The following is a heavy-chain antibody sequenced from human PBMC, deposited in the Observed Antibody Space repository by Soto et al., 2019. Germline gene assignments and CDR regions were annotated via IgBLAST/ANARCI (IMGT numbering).Heavy chain of an antibody. D-gene: IGHD6-13*01. CDR2: ISAYNGNT. J-gene: IGHJ6*02. CDR3: ARDQSSSSWFDYYDYGMDV. Sequence: ASVKVSCKASGYSFTSYGTSGVRQAPGQGLEWKGWISAYNGNTNYAQKLQGRVTMTTDTSTSTAYLELRSLRSDDTAVYYCARDQSSSSWFDYYDYGMDVWGQGTTVTVSS. V-gene: IGHV1-18*01. CDR1: GYSFTSYG.